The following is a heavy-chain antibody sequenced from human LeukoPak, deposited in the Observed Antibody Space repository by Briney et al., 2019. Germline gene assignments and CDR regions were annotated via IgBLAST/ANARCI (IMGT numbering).Heavy chain of an antibody. CDR2: IYSGGST. CDR3: ARDPNGDYIGTFDM. J-gene: IGHJ3*02. V-gene: IGHV3-53*01. D-gene: IGHD4-17*01. Sequence: GGSLRLSCAASGFTVSSNYMSWVRQAPGKGLEWVSVIYSGGSTQYADSVQGRFAISRDNSKNTLYLQMNSLRVEDTAVYFCARDPNGDYIGTFDMWGRGTMVSVSS. CDR1: GFTVSSNY.